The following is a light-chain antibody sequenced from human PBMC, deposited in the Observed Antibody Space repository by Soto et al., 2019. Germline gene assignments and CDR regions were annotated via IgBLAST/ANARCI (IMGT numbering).Light chain of an antibody. CDR1: QGISSY. J-gene: IGKJ4*01. V-gene: IGKV1-9*01. CDR3: QQLNKYPST. CDR2: GAS. Sequence: IQLTQSTASLSVSLGDRVTITWGASQGISSYLGWYQQKPGKAPKLLIYGASTLQSGVPSRFSGSGYGTDFTLTISSLQTEDFATYYCQQLNKYPSTFGGGTKVDIK.